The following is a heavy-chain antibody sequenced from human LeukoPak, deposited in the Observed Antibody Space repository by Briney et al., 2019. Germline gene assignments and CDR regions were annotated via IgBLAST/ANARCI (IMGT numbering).Heavy chain of an antibody. D-gene: IGHD3-22*01. V-gene: IGHV1-69*04. Sequence: SVKVSCKASGGTFSSYAISWVRQAPGQGLEWMGRIIPILGIANYAQKFQGRVTITADKSTSTAYMELSSLRSEDTAVYYCATIGGLDSSGYYYDYWGQGTLVTVSS. CDR3: ATIGGLDSSGYYYDY. CDR1: GGTFSSYA. J-gene: IGHJ4*02. CDR2: IIPILGIA.